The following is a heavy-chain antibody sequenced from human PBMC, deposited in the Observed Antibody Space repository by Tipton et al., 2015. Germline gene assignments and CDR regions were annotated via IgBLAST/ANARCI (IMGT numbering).Heavy chain of an antibody. CDR1: GFTFGNFA. CDR2: ISGSGGSI. CDR3: TKGTNFWSSFIDS. V-gene: IGHV3-23*01. J-gene: IGHJ4*02. D-gene: IGHD3-3*01. Sequence: GSLRLSCVGSGFTFGNFAVNWVRQVPGKGMGWVSSISGSGGSIYYRDSVKGRFSVSRDSSKDTVYLQMDSLRVEDTGMYYCTKGTNFWSSFIDSWGQGTLVTVSS.